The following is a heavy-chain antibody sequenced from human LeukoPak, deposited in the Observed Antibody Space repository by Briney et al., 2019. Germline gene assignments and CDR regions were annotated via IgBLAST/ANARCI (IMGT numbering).Heavy chain of an antibody. D-gene: IGHD6-19*01. CDR2: IYPGDSDT. V-gene: IGHV5-51*01. CDR1: GYRFTSYW. J-gene: IGHJ4*02. Sequence: GESLKISCKAFGYRFTSYWIGWVRQMPGKGLEWMGIIYPGDSDTRYSPSFQGQVTISVDKSVTTAYLQWSSLKASDTAICYCARPLRGSGWYSASNSPFDFWGQGTLVTVSS. CDR3: ARPLRGSGWYSASNSPFDF.